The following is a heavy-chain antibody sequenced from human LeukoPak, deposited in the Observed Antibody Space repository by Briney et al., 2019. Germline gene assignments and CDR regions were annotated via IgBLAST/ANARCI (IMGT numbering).Heavy chain of an antibody. CDR3: ARETPRRGETRDGYR. D-gene: IGHD5-24*01. J-gene: IGHJ4*02. V-gene: IGHV3-30*03. CDR2: ISYDGSNK. CDR1: GFTFSSYG. Sequence: GRSLRLSCAASGFTFSSYGMHWVRQAPGKGLEWVAVISYDGSNKYYADSVKGRFTIPRDNSKNTLYLQINSLRVEDTAVYYCARETPRRGETRDGYRWGQGTLVTVSS.